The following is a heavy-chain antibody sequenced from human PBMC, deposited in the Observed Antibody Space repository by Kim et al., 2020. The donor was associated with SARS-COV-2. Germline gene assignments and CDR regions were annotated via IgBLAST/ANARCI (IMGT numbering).Heavy chain of an antibody. J-gene: IGHJ6*02. Sequence: KSRVTISVDTSKNQFSLKLSSVTAADTAVYYCASTTLLGRSFYYYYGMDVWGQGTTVTVSS. V-gene: IGHV4-59*01. CDR3: ASTTLLGRSFYYYYGMDV. D-gene: IGHD6-13*01.